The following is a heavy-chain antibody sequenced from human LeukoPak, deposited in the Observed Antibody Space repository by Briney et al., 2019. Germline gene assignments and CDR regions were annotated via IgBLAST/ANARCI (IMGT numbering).Heavy chain of an antibody. CDR2: IYNSGST. D-gene: IGHD4-11*01. J-gene: IGHJ3*02. V-gene: IGHV4-59*11. Sequence: SETLSLTCTVSGGSISSRYWSWLRQPPGKGLEWIGYIYNSGSTSYNPSLKSRVTISVDTSKNQFSLKLSSVTAADTAVYYCAREYSSSRSLDIWGQGTMVTVSS. CDR3: AREYSSSRSLDI. CDR1: GGSISSRY.